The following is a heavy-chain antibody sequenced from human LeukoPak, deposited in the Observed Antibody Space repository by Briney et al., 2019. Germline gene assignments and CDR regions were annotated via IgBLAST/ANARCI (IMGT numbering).Heavy chain of an antibody. J-gene: IGHJ6*03. CDR3: AKDYSSSSFYYMDV. CDR1: EFTFSNYG. D-gene: IGHD6-6*01. Sequence: GGSLRLSCAASEFTFSNYGMSWVRQAPGKGLEWVSGISWNSGSIGYADSVKGRFTISRDNAKSSLYLQINSLRAEDMALYYCAKDYSSSSFYYMDVWGKGTTVTVSS. V-gene: IGHV3-9*03. CDR2: ISWNSGSI.